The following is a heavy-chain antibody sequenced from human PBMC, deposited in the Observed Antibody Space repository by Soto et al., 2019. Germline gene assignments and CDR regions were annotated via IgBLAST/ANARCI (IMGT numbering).Heavy chain of an antibody. CDR2: IYYSGST. D-gene: IGHD3-16*01. J-gene: IGHJ6*03. CDR3: ARAGGYYYYYYYMDV. V-gene: IGHV4-59*01. CDR1: GGSISSYY. Sequence: KQSQTLSLTCTVSGGSISSYYWSWIRQPPGKGLEWIGYIYYSGSTNYNPSLKSRVTISVDTSKNQFSLKLSSVTAADTAVYYCARAGGYYYYYYYMDVWGKGTTVTVSS.